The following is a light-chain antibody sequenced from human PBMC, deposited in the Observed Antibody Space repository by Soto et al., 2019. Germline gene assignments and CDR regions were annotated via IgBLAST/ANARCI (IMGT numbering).Light chain of an antibody. Sequence: VLTQSPATLSLSPGERATLSCRASQSITSSYLSWHQQKRGQPPRLLIYGASTRATGIPDRFSGSGSGTDFTLTISRLEPEDFAVYYCQQYGSSGTFGQGTKVEIK. CDR2: GAS. CDR1: QSITSSY. CDR3: QQYGSSGT. V-gene: IGKV3-20*01. J-gene: IGKJ1*01.